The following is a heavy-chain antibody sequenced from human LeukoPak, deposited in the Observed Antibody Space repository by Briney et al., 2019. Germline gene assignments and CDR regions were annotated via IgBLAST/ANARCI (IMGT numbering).Heavy chain of an antibody. Sequence: TGGSLRLSCATSGFIFSSYWMCWVRQAPGKGLEWVANIKSDGSEEYYGDSVKGRFTISRDNAKNSLYLQMNSPRVEDTAVYYRARGDLWLGHWGQGSLVTVSS. CDR2: IKSDGSEE. D-gene: IGHD3-10*01. V-gene: IGHV3-7*01. CDR3: ARGDLWLGH. CDR1: GFIFSSYW. J-gene: IGHJ4*02.